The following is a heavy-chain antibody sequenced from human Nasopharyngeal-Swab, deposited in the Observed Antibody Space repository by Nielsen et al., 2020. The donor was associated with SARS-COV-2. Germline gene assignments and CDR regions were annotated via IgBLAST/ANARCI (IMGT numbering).Heavy chain of an antibody. V-gene: IGHV2-5*01. J-gene: IGHJ4*02. D-gene: IGHD7-27*01. CDR3: ALDLRDSGFDY. Sequence: SAPTLFSPTHTLTLTCTFSGFSLRTSGVGVGWIRQPPGKALEWLALIYWNDDKRYSPSLKSRLTITKDTSKNPVVLTMTNMDPVDTATYYCALDLRDSGFDYWGQGTLVTVSS. CDR1: GFSLRTSGVG. CDR2: IYWNDDK.